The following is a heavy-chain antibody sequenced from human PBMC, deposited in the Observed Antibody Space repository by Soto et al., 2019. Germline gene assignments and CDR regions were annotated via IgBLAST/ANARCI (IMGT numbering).Heavy chain of an antibody. J-gene: IGHJ6*02. V-gene: IGHV4-30-2*01. Sequence: SETLSLTCAVSGDSISRGGYSWTWIRQPPGKALEWIGNIYDSGSTSYNPSLKSRVTMSVDTSKNQFSLNLTSVTAADTAVYFCARGSSSYYDYGMDVWGQGITVTVSS. CDR3: ARGSSSYYDYGMDV. CDR2: IYDSGST. D-gene: IGHD6-6*01. CDR1: GDSISRGGYS.